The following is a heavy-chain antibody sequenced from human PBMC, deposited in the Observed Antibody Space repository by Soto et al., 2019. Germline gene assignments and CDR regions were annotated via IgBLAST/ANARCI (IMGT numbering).Heavy chain of an antibody. CDR1: GFTFSGSA. CDR3: TTFDGGKF. Sequence: EVQLVESGGGLVQPGGSLKLSCVASGFTFSGSAMHWVRQASGKGLEWIGRIRSKANNYATTYAAPVKGRFTVSRDDSKNTAYLQMSSLTTEDTPVYYCTTFDGGKFWGQGTLVTVSS. CDR2: IRSKANNYAT. D-gene: IGHD3-16*01. V-gene: IGHV3-73*01. J-gene: IGHJ4*02.